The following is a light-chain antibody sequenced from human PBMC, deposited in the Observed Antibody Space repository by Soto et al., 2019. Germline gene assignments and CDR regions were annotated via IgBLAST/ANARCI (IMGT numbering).Light chain of an antibody. CDR2: DVN. CDR3: CSYAGNYRIL. Sequence: QSVLTQPRSVSGSPGQSVTISCTGTNSDVGAYNYVSWYQEYPGKAPKLMIHDVNRRPSGVPDRFSGSKSGNTASLTISGLQAEDEADYYCCSYAGNYRILFGGGTKLTVL. V-gene: IGLV2-11*01. CDR1: NSDVGAYNY. J-gene: IGLJ2*01.